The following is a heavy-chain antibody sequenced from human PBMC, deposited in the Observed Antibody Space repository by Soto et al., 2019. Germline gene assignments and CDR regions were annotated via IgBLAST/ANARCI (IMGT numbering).Heavy chain of an antibody. CDR1: GFTFSSYG. D-gene: IGHD3-3*01. CDR2: ISYDGSNK. CDR3: AKVRALRFLEWLLSTDFDY. V-gene: IGHV3-30*18. Sequence: QVQLVESGGGVVQPGRSLRLSCAASGFTFSSYGMHWVRQAPGKGLEWVAVISYDGSNKYYADYVKGRFTISRDNSKNTLYLQMNSLRADDTAVYYCAKVRALRFLEWLLSTDFDYWGQGTLVTVSS. J-gene: IGHJ4*02.